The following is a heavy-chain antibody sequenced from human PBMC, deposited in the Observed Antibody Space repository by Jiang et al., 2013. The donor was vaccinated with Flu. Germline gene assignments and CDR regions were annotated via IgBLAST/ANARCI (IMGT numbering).Heavy chain of an antibody. CDR3: ARFGGPDTAMAPDY. Sequence: SGAEVKKPGSSVKVSCKASGGTFSSYAISWVRQAPGQGLEWMGRIIPILGIANYAQKFQGRVTITADKSTSTAYMELSSLRSEDTAVYYCARFGGPDTAMAPDYWGQGTLVTVSS. CDR1: GGTFSSYA. CDR2: IIPILGIA. V-gene: IGHV1-69*04. J-gene: IGHJ4*02. D-gene: IGHD5-18*01.